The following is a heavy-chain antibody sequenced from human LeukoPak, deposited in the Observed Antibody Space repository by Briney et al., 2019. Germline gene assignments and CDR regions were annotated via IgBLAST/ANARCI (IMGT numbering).Heavy chain of an antibody. J-gene: IGHJ4*02. Sequence: GGSLRLSCTASGFTFGDYAMSWIRQAPGKGLEWVGFIRSKAYGETADYAASVKGRFTISRDDSKAIAYLQMNSLNAEDTAVYLCTRDRGAYNLYDYWGQGTLVTVSS. CDR1: GFTFGDYA. V-gene: IGHV3-49*03. CDR2: IRSKAYGETA. CDR3: TRDRGAYNLYDY. D-gene: IGHD1-1*01.